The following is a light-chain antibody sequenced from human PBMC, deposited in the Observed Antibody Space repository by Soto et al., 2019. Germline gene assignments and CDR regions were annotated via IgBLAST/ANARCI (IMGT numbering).Light chain of an antibody. Sequence: EVVMTQSPRNLPVTLGQPASISCWSSQGLVYSDGNTYLNWFQQRPGHSPRRLLYEVSFRDSGVPDRFSGSGSGTAFTLTICRVEAEDVGIYYCMQATLWPPYTFGQGTKLEIK. J-gene: IGKJ2*01. CDR2: EVS. CDR3: MQATLWPPYT. CDR1: QGLVYSDGNTY. V-gene: IGKV2-30*01.